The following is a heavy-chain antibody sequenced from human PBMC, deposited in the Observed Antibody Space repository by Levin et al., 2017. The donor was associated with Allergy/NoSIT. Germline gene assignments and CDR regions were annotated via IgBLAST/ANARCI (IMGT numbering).Heavy chain of an antibody. J-gene: IGHJ5*02. V-gene: IGHV3-23*01. CDR1: GFTFRNYA. CDR3: ASGARAGWDILTGYFGH. D-gene: IGHD3-9*01. Sequence: GGSLRLSCAASGFTFRNYAMSWVRQAPGKGLEWVSGISGSGASTYYADSVKGRFTISRDNPKNTLYLQMNSLRVDDTAVYYCASGARAGWDILTGYFGHWGQGTLVTVSS. CDR2: ISGSGAST.